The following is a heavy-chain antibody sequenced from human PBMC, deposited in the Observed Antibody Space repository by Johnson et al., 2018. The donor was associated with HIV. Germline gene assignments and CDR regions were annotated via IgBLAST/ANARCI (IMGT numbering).Heavy chain of an antibody. CDR2: ISYDGSNT. V-gene: IGHV3-30*03. Sequence: QVQLVESGGGVVQPGRSLRLSCAASGFTFSSYGMHWVRQAPGQGLAWVAVISYDGSNTYSGDSVKGRFTISSDNAKNTLYLQMNSLRAEDTAVYYCARDLQGRDAFEIWGQGTMVTVSS. CDR1: GFTFSSYG. J-gene: IGHJ3*02. CDR3: ARDLQGRDAFEI.